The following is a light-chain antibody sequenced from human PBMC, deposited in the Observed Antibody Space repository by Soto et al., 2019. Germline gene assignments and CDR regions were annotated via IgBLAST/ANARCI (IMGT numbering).Light chain of an antibody. CDR3: AAWDDSLNGPV. Sequence: QAVVTQPPSASGTPGQRVTISCSGSSSNIGSYTVNWYQHLPGTAPKLLIYSNHQRPSGVPDRFSGSKSGTSASLAISGLQSEDEADYYCAAWDDSLNGPVFGGGTKLTVL. J-gene: IGLJ2*01. CDR2: SNH. V-gene: IGLV1-44*01. CDR1: SSNIGSYT.